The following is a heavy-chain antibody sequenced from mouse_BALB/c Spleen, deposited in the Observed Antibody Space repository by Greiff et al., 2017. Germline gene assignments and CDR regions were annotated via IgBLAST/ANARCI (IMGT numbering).Heavy chain of an antibody. Sequence: EVMLVESGGGLVQPGGSLRLSCATSGFTFTDYYMSWVRQPPGKALEWLGFIRNKANGYTTEYSASVKGRFTISRDNSQSILYLQMNTLGAEDSATYYCARDAIYGWYFDDWGAGTTVTVSS. CDR2: IRNKANGYTT. V-gene: IGHV7-3*02. CDR3: ARDAIYGWYFDD. CDR1: GFTFTDYY. D-gene: IGHD1-1*01. J-gene: IGHJ1*01.